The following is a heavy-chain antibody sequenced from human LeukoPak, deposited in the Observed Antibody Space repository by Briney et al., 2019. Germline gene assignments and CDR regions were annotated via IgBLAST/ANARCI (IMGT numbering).Heavy chain of an antibody. D-gene: IGHD2/OR15-2a*01. CDR3: ARDSTADPMNAFDI. CDR2: INPNSGGT. Sequence: ASVKVSCKASGYTFTGYYMHWVRQAPGQGLEWMGWINPNSGGTNYAQKFQGRVTMTRDTSITTAYMELSGLTSDDMAVYYCARDSTADPMNAFDIWGQGTMVTVSS. V-gene: IGHV1-2*02. CDR1: GYTFTGYY. J-gene: IGHJ3*02.